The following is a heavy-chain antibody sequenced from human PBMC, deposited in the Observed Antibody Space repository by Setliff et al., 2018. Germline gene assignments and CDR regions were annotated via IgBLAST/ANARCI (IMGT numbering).Heavy chain of an antibody. Sequence: ASVKVSCKASGYTFTNYDINWVRQATGQGLEWIGWMNPNSGNTGYAQKFQGRVTMTRDTAISTAYMELGSLRSEDTAVYYCARDRDIVVALDSIGASSLGDYWGQGTLVTVSS. CDR1: GYTFTNYD. D-gene: IGHD2-15*01. CDR2: MNPNSGNT. CDR3: ARDRDIVVALDSIGASSLGDY. V-gene: IGHV1-8*01. J-gene: IGHJ4*02.